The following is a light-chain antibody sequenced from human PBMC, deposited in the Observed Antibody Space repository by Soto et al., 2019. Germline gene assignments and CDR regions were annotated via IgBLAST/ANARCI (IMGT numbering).Light chain of an antibody. V-gene: IGLV1-40*01. J-gene: IGLJ1*01. CDR2: ANA. CDR1: SSNIGAGYD. Sequence: QSVLTQPPTVSGAPGQRVTISCTGSSSNIGAGYDVHWYLQLPGTAPKLLIYANANRPSGVPDRFSGSKSGTSASLAITGLQAEDEADYYCQSYDSSLGGHVFGTGTKLTVL. CDR3: QSYDSSLGGHV.